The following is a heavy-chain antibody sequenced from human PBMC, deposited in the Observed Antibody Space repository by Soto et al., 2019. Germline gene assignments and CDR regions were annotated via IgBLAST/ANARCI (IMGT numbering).Heavy chain of an antibody. J-gene: IGHJ4*02. CDR2: ISAYNGNT. CDR3: ARGLGIRQWLRTHPPGDFDY. Sequence: QVQLVQSGAEVKKPGASVKVSCKASGYTFTSYGISWVRQAPGQGLAWMGWISAYNGNTNYAQKLQGSVTAPTDTSTSTAYMELRSVRSDDAAVYYCARGLGIRQWLRTHPPGDFDYWGQGTLVTVSS. V-gene: IGHV1-18*01. D-gene: IGHD5-12*01. CDR1: GYTFTSYG.